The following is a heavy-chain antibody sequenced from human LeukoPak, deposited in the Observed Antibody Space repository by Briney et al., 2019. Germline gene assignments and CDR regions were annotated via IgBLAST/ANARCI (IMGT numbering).Heavy chain of an antibody. CDR3: ARSKKDYGASDY. CDR2: ISAYNGNT. CDR1: GYTFTSYG. J-gene: IGHJ4*02. Sequence: ASVTVSCKASGYTFTSYGISWVRQAPGQGLEWMGWISAYNGNTNYAQKLQGRVTMTTDTSTSTAYMELRSLRSDDTAVYYCARSKKDYGASDYWGQGTLVTVSS. V-gene: IGHV1-18*01. D-gene: IGHD4-17*01.